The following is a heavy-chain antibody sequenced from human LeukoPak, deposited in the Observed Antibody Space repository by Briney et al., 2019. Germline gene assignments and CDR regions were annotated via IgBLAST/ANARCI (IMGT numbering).Heavy chain of an antibody. J-gene: IGHJ4*02. CDR2: IYHSGST. D-gene: IGHD5-18*01. CDR3: ARGEGQIQLWILTAFDY. Sequence: PSETLSLTCTVSGGSISSTSYSWGWIRQPPGKGLEWIGSIYHSGSTYYNPSLKSRVTISVDTSKNQFSLKLSSVTAADTAVYYCARGEGQIQLWILTAFDYWGQGTLVTVSS. V-gene: IGHV4-39*07. CDR1: GGSISSTSYS.